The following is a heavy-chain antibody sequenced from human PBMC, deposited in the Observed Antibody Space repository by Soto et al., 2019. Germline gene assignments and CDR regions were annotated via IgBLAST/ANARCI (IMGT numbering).Heavy chain of an antibody. J-gene: IGHJ4*02. D-gene: IGHD5-18*01. CDR3: AKLASGYSYGSSFDY. V-gene: IGHV3-30*18. CDR1: GFTLSSYG. CDR2: IPYDGSNK. Sequence: GGSRRLSCAASGFTLSSYGIHWVRQAPGKGREWVAVIPYDGSNKYYADSVKGRFTISRDNSKNTLYLQMNSLRAEDTAVYYCAKLASGYSYGSSFDYWGQGTLVTVSS.